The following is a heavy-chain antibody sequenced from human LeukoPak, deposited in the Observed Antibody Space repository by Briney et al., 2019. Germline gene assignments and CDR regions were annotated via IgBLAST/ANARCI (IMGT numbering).Heavy chain of an antibody. CDR3: ATDPALENYGGNKGWYAFDI. CDR2: SDPEDGET. V-gene: IGHV1-24*01. J-gene: IGHJ3*02. Sequence: ASVKVSCKVSGYTLTELSMHWVRQAPGKGLEWMGGSDPEDGETIYAQKFQGRVTMTEDTSTDTAYMELSSLRSEDTAVYYCATDPALENYGGNKGWYAFDIWGQGTMVTVSS. CDR1: GYTLTELS. D-gene: IGHD4-23*01.